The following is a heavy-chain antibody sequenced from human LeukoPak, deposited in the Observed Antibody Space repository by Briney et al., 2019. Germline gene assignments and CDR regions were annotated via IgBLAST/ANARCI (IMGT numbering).Heavy chain of an antibody. D-gene: IGHD4-11*01. CDR1: GGXISSDDDY. CDR3: ARMDYSDCYYFDS. Sequence: PSETLSLTCTVSGGXISSDDDYWSWIRQPPGKGLEWIGYIHHSGSSYYNPSLKSRVSMSVDTSRNQFSLKLSSVTAADTAVYYCARMDYSDCYYFDSWGPGTLLTVSS. J-gene: IGHJ4*02. CDR2: IHHSGSS. V-gene: IGHV4-30-4*01.